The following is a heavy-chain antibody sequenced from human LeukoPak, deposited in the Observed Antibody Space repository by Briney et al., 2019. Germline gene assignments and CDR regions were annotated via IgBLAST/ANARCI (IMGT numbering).Heavy chain of an antibody. J-gene: IGHJ4*02. D-gene: IGHD3-22*01. CDR3: ARGSYYDSRSYFDY. CDR1: GFTFSDYW. Sequence: GGSLRLSCAASGFTFSDYWMNWVRKAPGKGLEWVANINQDGTVKYYMDSVKGRFTFSRDNAKNSLYLQMNSLRAEDTAVYYCARGSYYDSRSYFDYWGQGTLVTVSS. CDR2: INQDGTVK. V-gene: IGHV3-7*01.